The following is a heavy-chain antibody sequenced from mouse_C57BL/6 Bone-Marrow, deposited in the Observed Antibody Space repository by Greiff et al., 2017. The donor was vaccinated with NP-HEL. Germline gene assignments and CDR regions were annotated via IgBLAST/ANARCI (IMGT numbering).Heavy chain of an antibody. V-gene: IGHV1-64*01. CDR1: GYTFTSYW. CDR3: ARASLPLRYSAIDY. J-gene: IGHJ4*01. D-gene: IGHD1-1*01. Sequence: VQLQQPGAELVKPGASVKLSCKASGYTFTSYWMHWVKQRPGQGLEWIGMIHPNSGSTNYNEKFKSKATLTVDKSSSTAYMQLSSLTSEDSAIYYCARASLPLRYSAIDYWGQGTSVTVSA. CDR2: IHPNSGST.